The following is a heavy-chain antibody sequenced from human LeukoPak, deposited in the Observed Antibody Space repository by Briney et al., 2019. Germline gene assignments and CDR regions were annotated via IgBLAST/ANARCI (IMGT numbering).Heavy chain of an antibody. Sequence: SETLSLTCTVSGGSISSYYWSWIRQPAEKGLEWIGRIYTSGSTGYNPSPKSRVTMSVDTSKNQFSLKLSSVTAADTAVYYCARVDLRAAYFDYWGQGTLVTVSS. J-gene: IGHJ4*02. CDR1: GGSISSYY. D-gene: IGHD2-15*01. CDR3: ARVDLRAAYFDY. CDR2: IYTSGST. V-gene: IGHV4-4*07.